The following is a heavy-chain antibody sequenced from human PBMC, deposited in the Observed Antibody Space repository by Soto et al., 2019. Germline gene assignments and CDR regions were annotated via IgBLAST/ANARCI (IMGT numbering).Heavy chain of an antibody. D-gene: IGHD5-12*01. CDR3: AKGQEGVVATH. CDR2: VKDGEHT. Sequence: QVQLQQWGAGLLKPSDTLSLNCAVTGGSLSGYYWSWIRQPPGKGLECIGEVKDGEHTNYSPSLRGRVTISSDTSNNQSSLRLNSATAADTGVYYCAKGQEGVVATHWDQGSLVTVSS. V-gene: IGHV4-34*01. J-gene: IGHJ4*02. CDR1: GGSLSGYY.